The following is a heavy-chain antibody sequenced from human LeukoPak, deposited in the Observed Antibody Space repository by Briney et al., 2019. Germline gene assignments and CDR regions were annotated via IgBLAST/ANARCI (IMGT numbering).Heavy chain of an antibody. J-gene: IGHJ4*02. CDR1: GSTFSDYS. CDR2: IGIDSGNT. D-gene: IGHD5-24*01. Sequence: GGSLRLSCAASGSTFSDYSMNWVRQAPGKGLEWISYIGIDSGNTNYAASVKGRFTISGDTAKTSLYLQTNSLRVQDTAVYSCARDYKYAFDNWGQGTLVTVSS. V-gene: IGHV3-48*01. CDR3: ARDYKYAFDN.